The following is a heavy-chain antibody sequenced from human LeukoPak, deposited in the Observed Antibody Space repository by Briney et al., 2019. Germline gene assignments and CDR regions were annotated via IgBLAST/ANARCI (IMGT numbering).Heavy chain of an antibody. V-gene: IGHV3-23*01. J-gene: IGHJ4*02. CDR3: AKDLGYYGSITYFDY. CDR1: GFTFSSYA. CDR2: ISGSGSST. D-gene: IGHD3-10*01. Sequence: GGSLRLSCAASGFTFSSYAMSWVRQAPGKGLEWVSAISGSGSSTYYADSVKGRFTISRDNSKNTLYLQMNSLRAEDTAVYYCAKDLGYYGSITYFDYWGQGTLVTVSS.